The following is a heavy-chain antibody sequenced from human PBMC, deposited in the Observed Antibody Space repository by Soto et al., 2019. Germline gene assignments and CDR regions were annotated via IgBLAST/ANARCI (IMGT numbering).Heavy chain of an antibody. V-gene: IGHV3-21*06. J-gene: IGHJ4*02. CDR2: ISSSGSSI. CDR3: AKNPGYYYDSTGYHFDY. D-gene: IGHD3-22*01. CDR1: GFTFGSYS. Sequence: PGGSLRLSCEASGFTFGSYSINWVRQAPGKGLEWVSSISSSGSSIFYADSVKGRFTISRDNAKNSLFLQMNRLRVEDTAVYYCAKNPGYYYDSTGYHFDYWGQGTLVTVSS.